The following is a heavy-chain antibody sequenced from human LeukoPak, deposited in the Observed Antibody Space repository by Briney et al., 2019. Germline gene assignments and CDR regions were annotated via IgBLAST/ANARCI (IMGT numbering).Heavy chain of an antibody. CDR2: INPNSGGT. CDR3: AKEGIYCSSTSCYEPGWFDP. CDR1: GYTFTGYY. V-gene: IGHV1-2*06. J-gene: IGHJ5*02. Sequence: ASVKVSCKASGYTFTGYYMQWVRQAPGQGLEWMGRINPNSGGTNYAQKFQGRVTMNRDTSISTAYMELSRLRSDDPAVYYCAKEGIYCSSTSCYEPGWFDPWGQGTLVTVSS. D-gene: IGHD2-2*01.